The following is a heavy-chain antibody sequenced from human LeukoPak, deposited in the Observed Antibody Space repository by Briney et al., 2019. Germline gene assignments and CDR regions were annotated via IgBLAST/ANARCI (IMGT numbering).Heavy chain of an antibody. D-gene: IGHD1-7*01. Sequence: GASLRLSCAASGFTFGSYAMSWVRQAPGKGLEWVSGFSGSGGGTDYADSVRGRFTISRDNSKNTLYLEMNSLRAEDTAAYYCAKSTSAELYGLDVWGQGTTVTVSS. CDR2: FSGSGGGT. V-gene: IGHV3-23*01. J-gene: IGHJ6*02. CDR3: AKSTSAELYGLDV. CDR1: GFTFGSYA.